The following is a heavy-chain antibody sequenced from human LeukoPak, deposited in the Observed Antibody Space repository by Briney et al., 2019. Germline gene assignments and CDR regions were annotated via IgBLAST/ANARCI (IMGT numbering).Heavy chain of an antibody. V-gene: IGHV1-18*01. CDR2: ISAYNGNT. J-gene: IGHJ4*02. CDR3: AKGKDDSSGWYFFY. Sequence: ASVKVSCKASGYTFDSYAISWVRQAPGQGLEWMGWISAYNGNTNYAQKLQGRVTMTTDTSTSTAYMELRSLGSDDTAVYYCAKGKDDSSGWYFFYWGQGTLVTVSS. D-gene: IGHD6-19*01. CDR1: GYTFDSYA.